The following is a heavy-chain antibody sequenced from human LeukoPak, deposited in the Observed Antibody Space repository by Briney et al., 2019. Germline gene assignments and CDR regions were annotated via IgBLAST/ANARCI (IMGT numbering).Heavy chain of an antibody. CDR2: IYTSGST. CDR3: ARDGLYGSGSYWGDNYYFDY. CDR1: GGSISSYY. Sequence: PSETLSLTCTVSGGSISSYYWSWIRQPAGKGLEWIGRIYTSGSTNYNPSLKSRVTTSVDTSKNQFSLKLSSVTAADTAVYYCARDGLYGSGSYWGDNYYFDYWGQGTLVTVSS. V-gene: IGHV4-4*07. D-gene: IGHD3-10*01. J-gene: IGHJ4*02.